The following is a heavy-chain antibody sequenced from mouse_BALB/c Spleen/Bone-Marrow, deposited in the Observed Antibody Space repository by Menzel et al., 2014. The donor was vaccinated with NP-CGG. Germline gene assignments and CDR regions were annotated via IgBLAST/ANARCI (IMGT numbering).Heavy chain of an antibody. CDR1: GFTFSSYA. V-gene: IGHV5-6-5*01. J-gene: IGHJ4*01. D-gene: IGHD3-2*01. Sequence: EVMLVESGGGLVKPGGSLKLSCAASGFTFSSYAMSWVRQTPEKRLEWVASISSGGSPYYPDSVKGRFTISRDNARNILYLQMSSLRSEDTAMYYCARGDSSGYPYAMDYWGQGTSVTVSS. CDR3: ARGDSSGYPYAMDY. CDR2: ISSGGSP.